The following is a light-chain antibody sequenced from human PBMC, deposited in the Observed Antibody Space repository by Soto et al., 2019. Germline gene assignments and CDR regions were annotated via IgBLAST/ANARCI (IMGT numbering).Light chain of an antibody. CDR1: SSDVGGYNY. CDR3: NSYTSSGTYV. J-gene: IGLJ1*01. V-gene: IGLV2-14*03. CDR2: DVS. Sequence: QSVLTQPASVSGSPGQSITISCTGSSSDVGGYNYVSWYQHLPGKAPELMIYDVSNRPSGVSNRFSGSKSGNTASLTISGLQAEDEADYYCNSYTSSGTYVFGTGTKSPS.